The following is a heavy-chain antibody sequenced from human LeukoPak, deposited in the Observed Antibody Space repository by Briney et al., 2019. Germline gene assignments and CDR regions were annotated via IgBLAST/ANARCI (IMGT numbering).Heavy chain of an antibody. CDR1: GFTFSSYS. CDR2: ISSSSSTI. J-gene: IGHJ4*02. CDR3: ARDLSLGYWGSTNFDY. Sequence: GGSLRLSCAASGFTFSSYSMNWVRQAPGKGLEWVSYISSSSSTIYYADSVKGRFTISRDNAKNSLYLQMNSLRAEDTAVYYCARDLSLGYWGSTNFDYWGQGTLVTVSS. D-gene: IGHD7-27*01. V-gene: IGHV3-48*01.